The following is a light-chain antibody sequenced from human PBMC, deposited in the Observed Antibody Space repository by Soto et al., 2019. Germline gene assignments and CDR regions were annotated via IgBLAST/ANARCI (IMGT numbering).Light chain of an antibody. CDR3: SSYTSSSTLV. J-gene: IGLJ1*01. CDR1: SSDVGAYNY. V-gene: IGLV2-14*01. CDR2: EVS. Sequence: SSLTQPASASGAPGQSITISCTGTSSDVGAYNYVSWYQQHPGKAPKLMIYEVSNRPSGVSNHFSGSKSANTASLTISGLQAEDEADYYRSSYTSSSTLVFGTGTKVTVL.